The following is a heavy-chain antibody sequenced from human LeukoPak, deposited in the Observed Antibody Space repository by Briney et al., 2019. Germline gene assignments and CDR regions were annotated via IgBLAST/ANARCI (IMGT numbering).Heavy chain of an antibody. CDR3: AKDRTAAAPGAFDI. D-gene: IGHD6-13*01. V-gene: IGHV3-53*01. CDR1: GFTVSSNY. CDR2: IYSGGST. J-gene: IGHJ3*02. Sequence: GGSLRLSCAASGFTVSSNYMSWVRQAPGKGLEWVSVIYSGGSTYYADSVKGRFTISRDNSKNTLYLQMNSLRAEDTAVYYCAKDRTAAAPGAFDIWGQGTMVTVSS.